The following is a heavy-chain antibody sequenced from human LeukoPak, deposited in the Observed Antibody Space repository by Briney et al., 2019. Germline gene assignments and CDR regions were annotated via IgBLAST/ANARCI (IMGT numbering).Heavy chain of an antibody. CDR3: ARHAVTTLDY. V-gene: IGHV4-4*07. Sequence: SETLSLTCTVSGGSISNFYWTWIRQPAGKGLEWIGRISTSGSTNYNPSLGSRVTMSVDTSKNQFSLKLSSVTAADTAVYYCARHAVTTLDYWGQGTLVTVSS. CDR1: GGSISNFY. CDR2: ISTSGST. D-gene: IGHD4-17*01. J-gene: IGHJ4*02.